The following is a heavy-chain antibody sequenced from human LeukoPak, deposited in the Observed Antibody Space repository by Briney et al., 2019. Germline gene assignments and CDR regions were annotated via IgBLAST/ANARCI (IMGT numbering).Heavy chain of an antibody. CDR1: GYSFTGYN. CDR3: VRDVHNWNDHY. Sequence: ASVKVSCKASGYSFTGYNMHWVQQAPGQGLEWMGWITPNSGATKYAQKFQGRVTLTTDTSINTAFLELIGLTSDDTAVYYCVRDVHNWNDHYWGQGTLVTVSS. CDR2: ITPNSGAT. V-gene: IGHV1-2*02. J-gene: IGHJ4*02. D-gene: IGHD1-1*01.